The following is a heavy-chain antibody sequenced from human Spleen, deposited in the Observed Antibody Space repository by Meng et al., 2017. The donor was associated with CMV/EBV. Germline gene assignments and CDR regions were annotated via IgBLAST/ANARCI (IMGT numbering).Heavy chain of an antibody. Sequence: GESLKISCAASGFTFSSYSMNWVRQAPGKGLEWVSCITSSGGYVYYADSVKGRFTISRDNAKNSLYLQMISLRAEDTAVYYCARDLLEGATIYWGQGTLVTSPQ. CDR1: GFTFSSYS. V-gene: IGHV3-21*06. D-gene: IGHD1-26*01. J-gene: IGHJ4*02. CDR2: ITSSGGYV. CDR3: ARDLLEGATIY.